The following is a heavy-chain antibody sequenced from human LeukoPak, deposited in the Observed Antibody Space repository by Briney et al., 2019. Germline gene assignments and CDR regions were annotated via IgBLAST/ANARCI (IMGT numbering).Heavy chain of an antibody. V-gene: IGHV4-4*07. Sequence: SETLSLTCTVSGGSISSYYWSWIRQPAGKGLEWIGRIYTSGSTNYNPSLKSRVTMSVDTSKNQFSLKLSSVTAADTAVYYCARHPKQEWNLLADWFDPWGQGTLVTVSS. D-gene: IGHD1-26*01. CDR1: GGSISSYY. J-gene: IGHJ5*02. CDR3: ARHPKQEWNLLADWFDP. CDR2: IYTSGST.